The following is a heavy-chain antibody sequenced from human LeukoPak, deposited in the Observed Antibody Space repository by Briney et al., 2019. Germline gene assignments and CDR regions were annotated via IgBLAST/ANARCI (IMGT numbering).Heavy chain of an antibody. Sequence: SGGSLRLSCAASGFTFSSYAMHWVRQAPGKGLEWVAVISFDGSNKYYADSVKGRFTTSRDNSKNTLYLQTNSLRAEDTAVYYCAREVVVAATYPYCYYMDVWGKGTTVTVPS. CDR2: ISFDGSNK. CDR1: GFTFSSYA. J-gene: IGHJ6*03. V-gene: IGHV3-30*04. D-gene: IGHD2-15*01. CDR3: AREVVVAATYPYCYYMDV.